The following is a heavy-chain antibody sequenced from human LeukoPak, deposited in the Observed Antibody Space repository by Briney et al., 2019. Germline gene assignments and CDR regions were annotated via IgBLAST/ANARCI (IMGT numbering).Heavy chain of an antibody. CDR1: GGTFSSYA. Sequence: SVKVSCKASGGTFSSYAISWVRQAPGQGLEWMGGIIPIFGTANYAQKFQGRVTITADESTSTAYMELSSLRAEDTAVYYCAKEGLITFGGTCDYWGQGTLVTVSS. J-gene: IGHJ4*02. CDR3: AKEGLITFGGTCDY. D-gene: IGHD3-16*01. V-gene: IGHV1-69*01. CDR2: IIPIFGTA.